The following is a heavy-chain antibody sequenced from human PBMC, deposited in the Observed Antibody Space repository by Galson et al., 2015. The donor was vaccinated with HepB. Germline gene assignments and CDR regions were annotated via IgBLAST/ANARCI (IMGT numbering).Heavy chain of an antibody. Sequence: SVKVSCKASGYSFNRSAINWVRRAPGQGLEWMGWINTNTGNPTYAQGLTGRFVFSLDTSVSTAYLQVSSLKAEDTAVYYCARDYYDGSSDYWGQGTLVTVSS. V-gene: IGHV7-4-1*02. J-gene: IGHJ4*02. CDR3: ARDYYDGSSDY. CDR1: GYSFNRSA. D-gene: IGHD3-22*01. CDR2: INTNTGNP.